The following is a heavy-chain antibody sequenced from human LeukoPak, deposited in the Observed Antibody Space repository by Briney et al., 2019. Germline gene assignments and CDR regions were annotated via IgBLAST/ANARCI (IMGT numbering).Heavy chain of an antibody. D-gene: IGHD3-22*01. Sequence: PGGSLRLSCAASGFTFSNSAMSWVRQAPGKGLEWVSTLSGSGITTYYADSVKGRFTISRDNSKNTLYLQMNSLRAEDTAVYYCARSGYYCDSSIGYYQYYGMDVWGQGTTVTVSS. CDR1: GFTFSNSA. V-gene: IGHV3-23*01. J-gene: IGHJ6*02. CDR2: LSGSGITT. CDR3: ARSGYYCDSSIGYYQYYGMDV.